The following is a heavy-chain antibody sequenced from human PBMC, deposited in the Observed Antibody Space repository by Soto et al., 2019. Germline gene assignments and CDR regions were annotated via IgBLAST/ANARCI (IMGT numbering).Heavy chain of an antibody. CDR3: ATSYDSSGYDY. CDR2: LSGSGIST. Sequence: GVSLRLSCAASGFTFSSYAMSWVRQAPGKGLEWVSALSGSGISTYYADTVKGRFTISRDNSRNTLYLQMNSLRAEDTAAYYCATSYDSSGYDYWGQGTLVTVSS. V-gene: IGHV3-23*01. D-gene: IGHD3-22*01. J-gene: IGHJ4*02. CDR1: GFTFSSYA.